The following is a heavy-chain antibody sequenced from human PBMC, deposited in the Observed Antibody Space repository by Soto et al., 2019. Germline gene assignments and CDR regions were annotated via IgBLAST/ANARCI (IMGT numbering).Heavy chain of an antibody. CDR3: ARLVSAAANDY. Sequence: EVQLVESGGGLVQPGGSLRLSCAASGFTFSSYWMSWVRQAPGKGLEWVSNIKQDETEKYYVDSVKGRFTLSRDNAKNSLYLQMNSLRAEDTAVYYCARLVSAAANDYWGQGSLVTVSS. V-gene: IGHV3-7*04. CDR1: GFTFSSYW. J-gene: IGHJ4*02. D-gene: IGHD1-26*01. CDR2: IKQDETEK.